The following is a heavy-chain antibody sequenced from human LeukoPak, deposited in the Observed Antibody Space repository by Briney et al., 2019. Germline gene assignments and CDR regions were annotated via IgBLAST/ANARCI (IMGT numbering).Heavy chain of an antibody. CDR1: GGSISSSSYY. Sequence: SETLSLTCTVSGGSISSSSYYWGWIRQPPGKGLEWIGSIYYSGSTYYNPSLKSRVTISVDTSKNQFSLKLSSVAAADTAAYYCARHGVPYTAPEIVRWFDPWGQGTLVTVSS. V-gene: IGHV4-39*01. D-gene: IGHD5-18*01. J-gene: IGHJ5*02. CDR3: ARHGVPYTAPEIVRWFDP. CDR2: IYYSGST.